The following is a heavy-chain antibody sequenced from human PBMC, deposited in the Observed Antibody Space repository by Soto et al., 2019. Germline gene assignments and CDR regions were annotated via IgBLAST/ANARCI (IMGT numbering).Heavy chain of an antibody. CDR3: ARAHSSGSPGWYFDL. V-gene: IGHV4-31*03. J-gene: IGHJ2*01. CDR2: IYYSGST. D-gene: IGHD3-22*01. CDR1: GGSISSGGYY. Sequence: QVQLQESGPGLVKPSQTLSLTCTVSGGSISSGGYYWSWIRQHPGKGLERIGYIYYSGSTYYNPSLKCRVTISVDTSKNQFSLKLSSVTAADTAVYYCARAHSSGSPGWYFDLWGRGTLVTVSS.